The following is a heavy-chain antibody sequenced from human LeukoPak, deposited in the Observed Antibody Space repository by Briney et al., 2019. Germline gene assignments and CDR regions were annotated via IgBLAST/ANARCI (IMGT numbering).Heavy chain of an antibody. J-gene: IGHJ4*02. CDR1: AFTFSSYW. V-gene: IGHV3-33*08. Sequence: GGSLRLSCAASAFTFSSYWMSWVRQAPGKGLEWVAVIWYDGSNKYYADSVKGRFTISRDNSKNTLYLRMNSLRAEDTAVYYCARDRMADLYYFDYWGQGTLVTVSS. D-gene: IGHD2-8*01. CDR2: IWYDGSNK. CDR3: ARDRMADLYYFDY.